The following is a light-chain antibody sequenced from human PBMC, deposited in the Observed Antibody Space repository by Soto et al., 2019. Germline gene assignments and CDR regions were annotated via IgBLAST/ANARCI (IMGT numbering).Light chain of an antibody. Sequence: ENVLTQSPATLSLSPGERATLSCGASQNVRDKFLAWYQQKPGLAPRLIIYDASSRATGIPDRFSGSGSGTDFTLTINRLEPEDFAVYYCQQYGSSPYTFGQGTKLEIK. J-gene: IGKJ2*01. CDR2: DAS. V-gene: IGKV3D-20*01. CDR1: QNVRDKF. CDR3: QQYGSSPYT.